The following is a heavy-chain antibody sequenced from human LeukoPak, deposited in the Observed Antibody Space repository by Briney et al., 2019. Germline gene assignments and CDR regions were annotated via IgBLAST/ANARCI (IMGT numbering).Heavy chain of an antibody. D-gene: IGHD3-9*01. CDR1: GGSISGYY. CDR3: ARQYIDILTGYHRGELYWYFDL. Sequence: SETLSLTCTVSGGSISGYYWSWIRQPAGKGLEWIGRIYSSGSTNYNPSLKSRVTIPLDTSKNQFSLKLSSVTAADTAVYYCARQYIDILTGYHRGELYWYFDLWGRGTLVTVSS. CDR2: IYSSGST. V-gene: IGHV4-4*07. J-gene: IGHJ2*01.